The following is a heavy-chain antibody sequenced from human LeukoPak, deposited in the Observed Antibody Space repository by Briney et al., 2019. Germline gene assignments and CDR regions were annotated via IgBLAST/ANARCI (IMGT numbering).Heavy chain of an antibody. CDR1: GYTFTSYG. CDR3: ASTSARIAVAGRTIRRYYYYGMDV. J-gene: IGHJ6*02. V-gene: IGHV1-18*01. Sequence: ASVKVSCKASGYTFTSYGISWVRQAPGQGLEWMGWISAYNGNTNYAQKLQGRVTMTTDTSTSTAYMELRSLRSDDTAVYYCASTSARIAVAGRTIRRYYYYGMDVWGQGTTVTVSS. D-gene: IGHD6-19*01. CDR2: ISAYNGNT.